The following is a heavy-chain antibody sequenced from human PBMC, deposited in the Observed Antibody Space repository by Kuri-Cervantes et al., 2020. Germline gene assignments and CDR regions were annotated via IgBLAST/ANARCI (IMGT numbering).Heavy chain of an antibody. CDR3: ARDWGIAAEKGDC. CDR2: ISYDGSNK. V-gene: IGHV3-30*01. J-gene: IGHJ4*02. CDR1: GFTFSSYA. D-gene: IGHD6-13*01. Sequence: GESLKISFETSGFTFSSYAMHWVRQAPGKGLEWVAVISYDGSNKYYADSVKGRFTIPRDNSKNTLYLQMNSLRAEDTAVYYCARDWGIAAEKGDCCRQGTLVTVSS.